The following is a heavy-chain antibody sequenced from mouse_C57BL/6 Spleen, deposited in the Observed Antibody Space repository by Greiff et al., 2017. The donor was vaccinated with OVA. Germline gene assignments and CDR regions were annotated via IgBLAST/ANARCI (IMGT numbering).Heavy chain of an antibody. D-gene: IGHD2-3*01. CDR2: ISYDGSN. CDR1: GYSITSGYY. V-gene: IGHV3-6*01. Sequence: EVKLMESGPGLVKPSQSLSLTCSVTGYSITSGYYWNWIRQFPGNKLEWMGYISYDGSNNYNPSLKNRISITRDTSKNQFFLKLNSVTTEDTATYYCARRGDGYLYAMDYWGQGTSVTVSS. CDR3: ARRGDGYLYAMDY. J-gene: IGHJ4*01.